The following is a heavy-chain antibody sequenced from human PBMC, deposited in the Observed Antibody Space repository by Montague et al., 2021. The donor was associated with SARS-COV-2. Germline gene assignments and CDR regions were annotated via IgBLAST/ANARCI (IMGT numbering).Heavy chain of an antibody. J-gene: IGHJ3*02. CDR2: IYYSGSA. CDR1: GDSINNSRYY. CDR3: ARLESTRGVIIRGAFHI. Sequence: SETLSLTCSVSGDSINNSRYYWGWIRQPPGKGLEWIGTIYYSGSAYYXPSLKSRVTISADTSKDQFSLKLNSVTATDTAVYYCARLESTRGVIIRGAFHIWGQGTKVTVSS. D-gene: IGHD3-10*01. V-gene: IGHV4-39*01.